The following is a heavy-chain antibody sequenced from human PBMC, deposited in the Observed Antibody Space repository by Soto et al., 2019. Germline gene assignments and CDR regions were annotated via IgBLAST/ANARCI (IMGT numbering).Heavy chain of an antibody. J-gene: IGHJ5*02. CDR3: ARDLPTGRAGWFDP. CDR1: GGSISSGDYY. CDR2: IYYSGST. V-gene: IGHV4-30-4*01. Sequence: QVQLQESGPGLVKPSQTLSLTCTVSGGSISSGDYYWSWIRQPPGKGLEWIGYIYYSGSTYYNPSLKSRVTISVYTSKNQSSLKLSSVTAADTAVYYCARDLPTGRAGWFDPWGQGTLVTVSS.